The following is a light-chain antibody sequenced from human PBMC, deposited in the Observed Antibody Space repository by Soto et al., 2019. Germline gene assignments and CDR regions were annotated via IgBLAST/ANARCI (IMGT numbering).Light chain of an antibody. Sequence: EIVLTQSPGTLSLSPGERATLSCRASQSVSSSYLAWYQQKPGQAPKVLIYRASIRATGIPDRFTGSGSGTDFTLTIASLQPDDFATYYCQQYETFSGTFGPGTKVDIK. J-gene: IGKJ1*01. V-gene: IGKV3-20*01. CDR1: QSVSSSY. CDR2: RAS. CDR3: QQYETFSGT.